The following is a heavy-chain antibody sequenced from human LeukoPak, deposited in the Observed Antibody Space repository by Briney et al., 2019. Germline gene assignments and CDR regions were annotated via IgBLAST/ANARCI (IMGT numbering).Heavy chain of an antibody. CDR2: INHSGST. D-gene: IGHD5-18*01. CDR1: GGSFSGYY. Sequence: SETLSLTCAVYGGSFSGYYWSWIRQPPGKGLEWIGEINHSGSTNYNPSLKSRVTISVDTSKNQFSLKLSSVTAADTAVYYCARGLDGYSYGSTYYFDYWGRGTLVTVSS. CDR3: ARGLDGYSYGSTYYFDY. J-gene: IGHJ4*02. V-gene: IGHV4-34*01.